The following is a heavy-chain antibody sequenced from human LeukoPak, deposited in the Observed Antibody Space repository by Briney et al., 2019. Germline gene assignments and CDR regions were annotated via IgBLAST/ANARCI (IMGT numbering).Heavy chain of an antibody. V-gene: IGHV3-66*01. D-gene: IGHD2-15*01. CDR1: EFSVGSNY. CDR3: VREVVAHFDY. J-gene: IGHJ4*02. CDR2: IYSGGST. Sequence: GGSLRLSCAASEFSVGSNYMTWVRQAPGKGLEWVSLIYSGGSTYYADSVKGRFTISRDNSKNTLYLQMNSLRAEDTAVYYCVREVVAHFDYWGQGTLVTVSS.